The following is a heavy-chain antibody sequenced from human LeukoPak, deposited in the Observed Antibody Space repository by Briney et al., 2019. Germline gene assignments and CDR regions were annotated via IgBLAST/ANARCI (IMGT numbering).Heavy chain of an antibody. CDR3: ARDEMNGFLDY. CDR2: IYYSGST. J-gene: IGHJ4*02. D-gene: IGHD3-3*01. CDR1: GGSISSYY. Sequence: SETLTLTCTVSGGSISSYYWSWIRQPPGKGLEWIGYIYYSGSTNYNPSLKSRVTISVDTSKNQFSLKLSSVTAADTAVYYCARDEMNGFLDYWGQGTLVTVSS. V-gene: IGHV4-59*01.